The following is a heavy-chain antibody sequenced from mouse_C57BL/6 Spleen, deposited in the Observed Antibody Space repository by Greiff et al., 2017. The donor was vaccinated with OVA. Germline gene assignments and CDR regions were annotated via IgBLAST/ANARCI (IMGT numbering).Heavy chain of an antibody. V-gene: IGHV1-80*01. D-gene: IGHD1-1*01. CDR3: ARSYGSSYGAWFAY. J-gene: IGHJ3*01. Sequence: VMLVESGAELVRPGASVKISCKASGYAFSSSGMNWVKRRPGRGLEGIGKFYPGDGDTNYNGKFKGKATLTADKSSSTAYMQLSSLTSEDSAVYFCARSYGSSYGAWFAYWGQGTLVTVSA. CDR1: GYAFSSSG. CDR2: FYPGDGDT.